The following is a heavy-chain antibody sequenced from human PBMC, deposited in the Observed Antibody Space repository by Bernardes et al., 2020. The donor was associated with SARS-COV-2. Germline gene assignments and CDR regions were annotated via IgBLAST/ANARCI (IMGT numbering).Heavy chain of an antibody. Sequence: GGSLRLSRGASGFKFDDYGMSWVRQSPGKGLEWVSGIKRNGGSTGYADFVQGRFTISRDNAKNSLYLQMNSLRAEDTALYHCVRGYYDGPFDNWGQGTLVTVSS. CDR2: IKRNGGST. CDR3: VRGYYDGPFDN. CDR1: GFKFDDYG. D-gene: IGHD3-3*01. V-gene: IGHV3-20*01. J-gene: IGHJ4*02.